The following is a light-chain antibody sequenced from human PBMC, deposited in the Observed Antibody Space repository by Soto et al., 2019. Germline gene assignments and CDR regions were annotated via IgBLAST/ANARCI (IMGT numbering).Light chain of an antibody. Sequence: EIVLTQSPGTLSLSPGERATFSCRASQSVSSSYIAWYQQKRGQAPRLLIYGASSRATGIPDRFSGSGSGTDFTLTISRLEPEDFAVYYCQQYGSPPLIHFGQGTQLEIK. CDR2: GAS. V-gene: IGKV3-20*01. CDR1: QSVSSSY. J-gene: IGKJ5*01. CDR3: QQYGSPPLIH.